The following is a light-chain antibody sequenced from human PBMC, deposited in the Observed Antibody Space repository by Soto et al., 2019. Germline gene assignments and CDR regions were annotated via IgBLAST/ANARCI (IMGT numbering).Light chain of an antibody. CDR2: AAS. Sequence: DIQMTQSPSSLSASVGDRVTITCRASQSISSHLNWYQQKPGKAPKLLIYAASSLQSGVPSRFSGSGSGTDFTLTISSLQPEDLAIYYCQQSYSIPLTFGGGTKVEIK. CDR1: QSISSH. V-gene: IGKV1-39*01. J-gene: IGKJ4*01. CDR3: QQSYSIPLT.